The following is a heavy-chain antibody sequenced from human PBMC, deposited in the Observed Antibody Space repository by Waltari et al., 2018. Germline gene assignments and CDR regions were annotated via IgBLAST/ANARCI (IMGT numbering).Heavy chain of an antibody. CDR2: VITILGGG. J-gene: IGHJ4*02. Sequence: QVQLVQSGAEVKRPGSSVKVSCKSSGGTFDKYAISWVRQAPGQGLEWVGGVITILGGGNYAQKFRGRVTITADESTDTAYMERSSLRSEDTAIYYCAKDHAAMKYSSTFDYWGQGTLVIVSS. CDR1: GGTFDKYA. V-gene: IGHV1-69*11. CDR3: AKDHAAMKYSSTFDY. D-gene: IGHD6-13*01.